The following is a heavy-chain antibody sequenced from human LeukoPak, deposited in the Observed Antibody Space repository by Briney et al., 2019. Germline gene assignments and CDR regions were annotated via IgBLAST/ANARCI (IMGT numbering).Heavy chain of an antibody. CDR2: ISFDGSNN. CDR3: AKSVGAQPGFDF. Sequence: PGRSLRLSCTASGFTFSNYGMHWVRQAPGKGLEWVAVISFDGSNNAYLDSVKGRFTISRDNSKNTLYLHMNSLKAEDTAVYYCAKSVGAQPGFDFWGQGTLVTVPS. D-gene: IGHD6-6*01. J-gene: IGHJ4*02. V-gene: IGHV3-30*18. CDR1: GFTFSNYG.